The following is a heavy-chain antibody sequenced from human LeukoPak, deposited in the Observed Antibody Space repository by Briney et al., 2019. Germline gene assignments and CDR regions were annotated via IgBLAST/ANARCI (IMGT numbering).Heavy chain of an antibody. CDR1: GGSFSGYY. D-gene: IGHD2-8*01. J-gene: IGHJ4*02. V-gene: IGHV4-34*10. Sequence: PSETLSLTCAVYGGSFSGYYWSWIRQPPGMGLEWIGYIYSSGDTNYNPSLTSRLTMSVDTSKNQVSLKLSSVTAADTAVYFCARQPPNTASFDYWGQGTLVTVSS. CDR3: ARQPPNTASFDY. CDR2: IYSSGDT.